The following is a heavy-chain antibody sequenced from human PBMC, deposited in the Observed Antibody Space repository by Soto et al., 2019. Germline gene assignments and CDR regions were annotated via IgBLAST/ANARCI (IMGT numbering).Heavy chain of an antibody. D-gene: IGHD3-22*01. J-gene: IGHJ4*02. CDR1: GGSISNYY. CDR3: ATVYDSSGTILDY. Sequence: PSETLSLTCTVSGGSISNYYWSWIRQPPGKGLQWIGYIFSSGSTNYNPSLKSRVTISVDTSKNQFSLKLSSVTAADTAVYYCATVYDSSGTILDYWGQGTLVTVSS. CDR2: IFSSGST. V-gene: IGHV4-59*12.